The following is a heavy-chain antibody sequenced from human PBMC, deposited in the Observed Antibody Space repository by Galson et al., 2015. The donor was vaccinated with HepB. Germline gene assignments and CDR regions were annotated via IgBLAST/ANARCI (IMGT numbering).Heavy chain of an antibody. J-gene: IGHJ6*03. CDR3: ARDRSDDYGDYWYYYMDV. CDR1: GFTFNNYV. Sequence: SLRLSCAASGFTFNNYVMNWVRQAPGKGLEWVSSITSGSTYIYYADSVKGRFTISRDNAKNSLYLQMSSLRAEDTAVYYCARDRSDDYGDYWYYYMDVWGKGTTVTVSS. D-gene: IGHD4-17*01. V-gene: IGHV3-21*01. CDR2: ITSGSTYI.